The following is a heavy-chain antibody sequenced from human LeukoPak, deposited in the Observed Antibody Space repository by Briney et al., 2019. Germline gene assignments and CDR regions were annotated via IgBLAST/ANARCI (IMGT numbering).Heavy chain of an antibody. D-gene: IGHD3-22*01. CDR1: GGSISSYY. CDR2: IYTSGST. J-gene: IGHJ4*02. V-gene: IGHV4-4*07. Sequence: SETLSLTCTVSGGSISSYYWSWIRQPAGKGLEWIGRIYTSGSTNYNPSLKSRVTMSVDTSKSQFSLKLSSVTAADTAVYHCAVTYYYDSSGYYFDYWGQGTLVTVSS. CDR3: AVTYYYDSSGYYFDY.